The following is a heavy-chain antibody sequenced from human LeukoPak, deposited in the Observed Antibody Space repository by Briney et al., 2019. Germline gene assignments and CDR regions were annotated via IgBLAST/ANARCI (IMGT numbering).Heavy chain of an antibody. CDR1: GFTFSSYG. V-gene: IGHV3-30*03. CDR2: ISYDGSNK. CDR3: ARDSFQWELPAFDI. D-gene: IGHD1-26*01. Sequence: PGRSLRLSCAASGFTFSSYGMHWVRQAPGKGLEWVAVISYDGSNKYYADSVKGRFTISRDNSKNTLYLQMNSLRAEDTAVYYCARDSFQWELPAFDIWGQGTMVTVSS. J-gene: IGHJ3*02.